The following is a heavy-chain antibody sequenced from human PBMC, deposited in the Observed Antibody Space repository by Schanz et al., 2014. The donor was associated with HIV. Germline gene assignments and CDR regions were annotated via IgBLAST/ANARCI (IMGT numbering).Heavy chain of an antibody. Sequence: QVQLVQSGAEVEKPGSSVKVSCKASGGTFMTYAIGWVRQAPGQGLEWMAWVSAYNGNIKYAQKIQDRVSMTRDTSTSTVYMELSSLRSEDTAVYFCARKWFNWLDPWGQGAQVIVSS. CDR2: VSAYNGNI. CDR3: ARKWFNWLDP. CDR1: GGTFMTYA. V-gene: IGHV1-18*01. J-gene: IGHJ5*02. D-gene: IGHD3-22*01.